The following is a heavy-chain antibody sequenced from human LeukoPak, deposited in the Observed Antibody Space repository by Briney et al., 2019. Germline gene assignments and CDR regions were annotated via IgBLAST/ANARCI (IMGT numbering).Heavy chain of an antibody. CDR3: ARDVPATTPFDY. CDR2: ISAKNGDT. J-gene: IGHJ4*02. V-gene: IGHV1-18*01. D-gene: IGHD1-7*01. CDR1: AYIFSNYG. Sequence: ASVKVSCKASAYIFSNYGISWVRQAPGQGLEWMGWISAKNGDTNYIQKFRGRVTMTTDTSTSTAYMELWSLRSDDTAVYYCARDVPATTPFDYWGQGTPVTVPS.